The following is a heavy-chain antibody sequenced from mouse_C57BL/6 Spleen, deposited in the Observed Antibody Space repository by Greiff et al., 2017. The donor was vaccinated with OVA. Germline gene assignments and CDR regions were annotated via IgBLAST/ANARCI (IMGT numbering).Heavy chain of an antibody. CDR2: ISYDGSN. Sequence: EVKLQESGPGLVKPSQSLSLTCSVTGYSITSGYYWNWIRQFPGNKLEWMGYISYDGSNNYNPSLKNRISITRDTSKNQFFLKLNSVTTEDTATYYCARDREGDYWGQGTSVTVSS. CDR3: ARDREGDY. J-gene: IGHJ4*01. V-gene: IGHV3-6*01. CDR1: GYSITSGYY.